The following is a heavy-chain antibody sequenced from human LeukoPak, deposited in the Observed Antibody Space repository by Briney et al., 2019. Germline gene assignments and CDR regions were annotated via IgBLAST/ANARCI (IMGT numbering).Heavy chain of an antibody. D-gene: IGHD3-22*01. CDR1: GFTFSRYW. CDR2: INSDGSST. CDR3: ARAYSDSSGYYPPYFDY. J-gene: IGHJ4*02. V-gene: IGHV3-74*01. Sequence: GGSLRLSCAASGFTFSRYWMHWVRQAPGKGLVWVSRINSDGSSTSYADSVKGRFTISRDNAKNTLYLQMISLRAEDTAVYYWARAYSDSSGYYPPYFDYLGQGTLVTVSS.